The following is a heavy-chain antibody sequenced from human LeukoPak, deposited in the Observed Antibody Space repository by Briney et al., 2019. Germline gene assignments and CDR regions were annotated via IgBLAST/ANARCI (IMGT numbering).Heavy chain of an antibody. D-gene: IGHD3-10*01. V-gene: IGHV4-34*01. CDR1: GGSFSGYY. Sequence: SETLSLTCAVYGGSFSGYYWSWIRQPPGKGLEWIGEINHSGSTNYNPSLKSRVTISVDTSKNQFSLKLSSVTAADTAVYYCARGPNYGSGYMDVWGKGTTVTISS. CDR3: ARGPNYGSGYMDV. CDR2: INHSGST. J-gene: IGHJ6*03.